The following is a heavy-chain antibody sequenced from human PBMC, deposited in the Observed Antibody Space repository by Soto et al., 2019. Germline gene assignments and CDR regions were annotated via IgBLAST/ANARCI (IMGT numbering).Heavy chain of an antibody. CDR3: AREGYCSSISCYDYYGMDV. D-gene: IGHD2-2*01. J-gene: IGHJ6*02. V-gene: IGHV3-33*01. CDR1: GFTFSSYG. CDR2: IWYDGSNK. Sequence: GGPLRLSCAASGFTFSSYGMHWVRQAPGKGLEWVAVIWYDGSNKYYADSVKGRFTISRDNSKNTLYLQMNSLRAEDTAVYYCAREGYCSSISCYDYYGMDVWGQGTTVTVSS.